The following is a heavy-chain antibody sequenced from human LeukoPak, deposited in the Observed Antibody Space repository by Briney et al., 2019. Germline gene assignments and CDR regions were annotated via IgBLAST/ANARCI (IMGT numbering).Heavy chain of an antibody. J-gene: IGHJ4*02. V-gene: IGHV1-2*02. CDR1: GYTFTGYY. CDR3: AREGEYSYGYSY. CDR2: INPNSGGT. Sequence: ASVKVSCKASGYTFTGYYMHWVRQAPGQGLEWMGWINPNSGGTNYAQKFQGRVTMTRDTSISTAYMELSSLRSEDTAVYYCAREGEYSYGYSYWGQGTLVTVSS. D-gene: IGHD5-18*01.